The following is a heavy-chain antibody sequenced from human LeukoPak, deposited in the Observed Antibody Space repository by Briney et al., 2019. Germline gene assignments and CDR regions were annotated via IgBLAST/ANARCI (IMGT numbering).Heavy chain of an antibody. J-gene: IGHJ4*02. D-gene: IGHD3-9*01. Sequence: GGSLRLSCAASGFSFSTYAMSWVRQAPGQGLEWVSAISGSGKTYYPDSVKGRFTISRDNSKNTLYVEMNTLRAEDTAVYYCAKWGDYDILTGYYVSDFWGQGTLVTVSS. V-gene: IGHV3-23*01. CDR2: ISGSGKT. CDR3: AKWGDYDILTGYYVSDF. CDR1: GFSFSTYA.